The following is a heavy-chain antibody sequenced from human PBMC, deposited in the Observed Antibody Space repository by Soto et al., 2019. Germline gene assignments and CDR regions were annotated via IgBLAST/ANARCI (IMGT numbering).Heavy chain of an antibody. V-gene: IGHV4-61*08. CDR3: ARRYGASFDY. Sequence: SETLSLTCAVSGGSVSSGGYSWSWIRQPPGKGLEWIGYIYYSGSTNYNPSLKSRVTISVDTSKNQFSLKLSSVTAADTAVYYCARRYGASFDYWGQGTLVTVSS. J-gene: IGHJ4*02. CDR1: GGSVSSGGYS. CDR2: IYYSGST. D-gene: IGHD4-17*01.